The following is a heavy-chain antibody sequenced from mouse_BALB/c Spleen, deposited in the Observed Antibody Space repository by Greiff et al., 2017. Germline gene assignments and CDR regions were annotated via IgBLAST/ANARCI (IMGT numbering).Heavy chain of an antibody. J-gene: IGHJ4*01. CDR3: VRYGSYAMDY. CDR2: IRSKSNNYAT. D-gene: IGHD1-1*01. CDR1: GFTFNTYA. V-gene: IGHV10-1*02. Sequence: EVQLVESGGGLVQPKGSLKLSCAASGFTFNTYAMNWVRQAPGKGLEWVARIRSKSNNYATYYADSVKDRFTISRDDSQSMLYLQMNNLKTEDTAMYYCVRYGSYAMDYWGQGTSVTVSS.